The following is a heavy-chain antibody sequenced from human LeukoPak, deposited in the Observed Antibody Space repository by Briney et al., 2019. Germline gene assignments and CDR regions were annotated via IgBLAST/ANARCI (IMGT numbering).Heavy chain of an antibody. J-gene: IGHJ4*02. CDR2: INHSGST. Sequence: SETLSLTCAVYGGSFSGYYWSWIRQPPGKGLEWIGEINHSGSTNYNPSLKSRVTISADTSKNQFSLKLSSVTAADTAVYYCARMTGGLIPYWGQGTLVTVSS. CDR1: GGSFSGYY. V-gene: IGHV4-34*01. CDR3: ARMTGGLIPY.